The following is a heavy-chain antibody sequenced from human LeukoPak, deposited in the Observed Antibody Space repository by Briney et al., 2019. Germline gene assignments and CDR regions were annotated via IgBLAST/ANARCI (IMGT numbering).Heavy chain of an antibody. CDR1: GFTFSSYA. V-gene: IGHV3-30*04. Sequence: PGRSLRLSCAASGFTFSSYAMHWVRQAPGKGLEWVAVISYDGSNKYYADSVKGRFTISRDNSKNTLYLQMNSLRAEDTAVYYYASSDYGDYAEYAFDIWGQGTMVTVSS. CDR2: ISYDGSNK. CDR3: ASSDYGDYAEYAFDI. D-gene: IGHD4-17*01. J-gene: IGHJ3*02.